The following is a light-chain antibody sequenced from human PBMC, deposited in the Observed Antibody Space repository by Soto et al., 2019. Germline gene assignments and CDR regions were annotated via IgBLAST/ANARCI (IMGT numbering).Light chain of an antibody. V-gene: IGKV1-5*01. Sequence: DIQMTQSPSTLSASLGDTVTITCRASQSVSSWLAWYQQRAGKAPKVLMYDASNLESGVPSRFSGSGSGTEFTLTISSLQPDDFATYYCQPYKPYAPWTFGQGTKVDIK. CDR2: DAS. CDR3: QPYKPYAPWT. CDR1: QSVSSW. J-gene: IGKJ1*01.